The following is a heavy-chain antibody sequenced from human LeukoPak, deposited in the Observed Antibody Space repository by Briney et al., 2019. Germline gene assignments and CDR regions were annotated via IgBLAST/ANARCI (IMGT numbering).Heavy chain of an antibody. CDR2: IYYSGDT. D-gene: IGHD5-18*01. Sequence: SETLSLTCTVSVGSISSAYWSSIRQPPGKGLEWIGYIYYSGDTNYNPSLKSRVTISVDTSKNQFSLKLRSVTAADTAVYYCARSGYSYGLVDYWGQGTLVTVSS. J-gene: IGHJ4*02. V-gene: IGHV4-59*01. CDR3: ARSGYSYGLVDY. CDR1: VGSISSAY.